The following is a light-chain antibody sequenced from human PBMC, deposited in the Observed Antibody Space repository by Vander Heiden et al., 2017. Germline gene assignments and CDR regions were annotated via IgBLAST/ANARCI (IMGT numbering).Light chain of an antibody. V-gene: IGKV1-5*03. CDR2: QAS. J-gene: IGKJ2*01. CDR1: QSISSW. CDR3: QQYNSYPYT. Sequence: DIQITQSPSTLSASVGDRVTITCRASQSISSWLAWYQQKPGRAPKLLIFQASSLESGVPSRFSGSGSGTEFTLTISRLQPDDFATFYCQQYNSYPYTFGQGTKLEIK.